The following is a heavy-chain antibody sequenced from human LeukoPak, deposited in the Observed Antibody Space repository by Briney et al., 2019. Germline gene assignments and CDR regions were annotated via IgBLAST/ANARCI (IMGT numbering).Heavy chain of an antibody. CDR3: ARDFCSGGSCTLDY. Sequence: SETLSLTCTVSGGSISSYYWNWIRQPPGKGLEWIGNIYDSGSTNYNPSLKSRVTISVDTSKNQFSLRLSSVTAADTAVYYCARDFCSGGSCTLDYWGQGTLVTVSS. D-gene: IGHD2-15*01. CDR2: IYDSGST. CDR1: GGSISSYY. J-gene: IGHJ4*02. V-gene: IGHV4-59*01.